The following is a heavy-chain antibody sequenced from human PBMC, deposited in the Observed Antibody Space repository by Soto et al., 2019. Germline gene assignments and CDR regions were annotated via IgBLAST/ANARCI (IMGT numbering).Heavy chain of an antibody. CDR2: IKQDGSEK. CDR1: GLTFNTYC. Sequence: EVQLVESGGGLVQPGGSLRLSCAASGLTFNTYCMSWVRQAPGKGQEWVANIKQDGSEKYFVDSVKGRFTISRDNAKNSLYLQMNYRRAEDTAVYYCARDLGFVGAFDIWGQGTMVTGSS. J-gene: IGHJ3*02. V-gene: IGHV3-7*01. CDR3: ARDLGFVGAFDI. D-gene: IGHD1-26*01.